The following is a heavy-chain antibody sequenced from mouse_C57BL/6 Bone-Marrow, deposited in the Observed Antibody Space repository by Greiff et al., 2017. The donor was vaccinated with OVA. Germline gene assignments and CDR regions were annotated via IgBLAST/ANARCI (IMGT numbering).Heavy chain of an antibody. Sequence: VQLQQPGAELVKPGASVKLSCKASGYTFTSYWMQWVKQRPGQGLEWIGEIDPSDSYTNYNQKFKGKATLTVDISSSTAYMQLSSLTSEDSAVYYCASAVFAYWGQGTLVTVSA. CDR2: IDPSDSYT. CDR3: ASAVFAY. V-gene: IGHV1-50*01. CDR1: GYTFTSYW. J-gene: IGHJ3*01.